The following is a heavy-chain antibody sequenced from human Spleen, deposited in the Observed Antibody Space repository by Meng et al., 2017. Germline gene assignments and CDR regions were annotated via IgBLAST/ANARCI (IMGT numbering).Heavy chain of an antibody. V-gene: IGHV3-23*01. CDR1: GFTFSSYS. CDR3: ALTAVGATFDY. Sequence: VQLLESGGGLVQPGGSLRLSCATSGFTFSSYSMSWVRQAPGKGLEWVSAISGSHGSTHYADSVKGRFTISRDNSKNTLYLQMNSLRAEDTAVYYCALTAVGATFDYWGQGTLATVSS. CDR2: ISGSHGST. J-gene: IGHJ4*02. D-gene: IGHD1-26*01.